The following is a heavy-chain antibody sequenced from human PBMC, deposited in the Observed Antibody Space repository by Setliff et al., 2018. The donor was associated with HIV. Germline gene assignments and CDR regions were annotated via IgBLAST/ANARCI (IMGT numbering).Heavy chain of an antibody. V-gene: IGHV3-30*04. CDR3: ARDQLAMVRRNGMDV. J-gene: IGHJ6*02. CDR1: GFTFSSYA. Sequence: LRLSCAASGFTFSSYAMQWVRQAPGKGLEWVAVISSDGSNEYYADSVKGRFTISRDNSKNTLYVQMNSLRAEDTAVYYCARDQLAMVRRNGMDVWGQGTTVTVS. CDR2: ISSDGSNE. D-gene: IGHD3-10*01.